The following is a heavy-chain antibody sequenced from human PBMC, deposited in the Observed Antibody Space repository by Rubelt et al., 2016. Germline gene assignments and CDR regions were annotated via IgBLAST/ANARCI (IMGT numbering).Heavy chain of an antibody. V-gene: IGHV3-30*04. CDR3: ARDSGIYDSSGYYMD. D-gene: IGHD3-22*01. CDR2: ISYDGRNK. Sequence: VQLVESGGGVVQPGRSLRLSCAASGFTFSSYAMHWVRQAPGKGLEWVAVISYDGRNKYYADSVKGRFTISRDNSKNTLYLQMNSLRAEDTAVYYCARDSGIYDSSGYYMDWGQGTLVTVSS. CDR1: GFTFSSYA. J-gene: IGHJ4*02.